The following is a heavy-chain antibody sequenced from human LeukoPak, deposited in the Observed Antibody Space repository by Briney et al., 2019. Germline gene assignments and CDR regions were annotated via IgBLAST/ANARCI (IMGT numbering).Heavy chain of an antibody. CDR2: ISANNGNR. J-gene: IGHJ3*02. V-gene: IGHV1-18*01. CDR1: GYTFTNYG. CDR3: ARDREWPDAFDI. Sequence: ASVKVSCKASGYTFTNYGISWVRQAPGQGLEWMGWISANNGNRNYALKLQDRVSMTTDTSTSTAYMELRSLRSDDTAVYYCARDREWPDAFDIWGQGTMVTVSS. D-gene: IGHD3-3*01.